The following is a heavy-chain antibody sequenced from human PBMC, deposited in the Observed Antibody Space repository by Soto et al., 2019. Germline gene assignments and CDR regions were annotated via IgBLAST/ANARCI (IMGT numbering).Heavy chain of an antibody. CDR1: GFTFSIYG. J-gene: IGHJ6*02. D-gene: IGHD6-19*01. Sequence: GGSLRLSCAASGFTFSIYGMHWVRHAPGKGLEWVAVISYDGSNKYYADSVKGRFTISRDNSKNTLYLQMNSLRAEDSAVYYCARRSSGWYDYYYYGMDVWGQGTTVTVSS. V-gene: IGHV3-30*03. CDR3: ARRSSGWYDYYYYGMDV. CDR2: ISYDGSNK.